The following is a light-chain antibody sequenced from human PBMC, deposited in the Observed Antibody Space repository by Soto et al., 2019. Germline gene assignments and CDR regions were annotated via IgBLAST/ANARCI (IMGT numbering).Light chain of an antibody. CDR3: SSFTSSNTYV. J-gene: IGLJ1*01. Sequence: QSALTQPASVSGSPGQSITISCTGASSDVGGYNYVSWYQQHPGKAPKLMIYDVSHRPSGVSNRFSGSKSDNTAALTISGLQADDEADYYCSSFTSSNTYVFGTGTKVTGL. V-gene: IGLV2-14*01. CDR2: DVS. CDR1: SSDVGGYNY.